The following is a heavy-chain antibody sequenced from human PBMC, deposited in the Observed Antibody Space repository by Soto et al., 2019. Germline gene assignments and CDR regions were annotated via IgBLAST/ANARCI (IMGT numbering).Heavy chain of an antibody. Sequence: GGALRLSCAASGFIFKMYWMHWFRQSPGKGLVWISRIYNDGTYSDYADSVRGRFTISRDNVNDTLYLQMNNLRAEDSGLYYCTRGPRPISTGTGAYWGQGTQVTVSS. V-gene: IGHV3-74*01. D-gene: IGHD3-10*01. CDR3: TRGPRPISTGTGAY. CDR2: IYNDGTYS. CDR1: GFIFKMYW. J-gene: IGHJ4*02.